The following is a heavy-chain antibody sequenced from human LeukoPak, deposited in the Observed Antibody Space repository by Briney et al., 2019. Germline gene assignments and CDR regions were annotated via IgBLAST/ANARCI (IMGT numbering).Heavy chain of an antibody. CDR2: INPSGGST. J-gene: IGHJ5*02. D-gene: IGHD3-22*01. Sequence: ASVKVSCKASGYTFTSYYMHWVRQVPGQGLEWMGIINPSGGSTSYAQKFQGRVTMTRDTSTSTVYMELSSLRSEDTAVYYCARDRITMIVVPKRNWFDPWGQGTLVTVSS. CDR1: GYTFTSYY. CDR3: ARDRITMIVVPKRNWFDP. V-gene: IGHV1-46*01.